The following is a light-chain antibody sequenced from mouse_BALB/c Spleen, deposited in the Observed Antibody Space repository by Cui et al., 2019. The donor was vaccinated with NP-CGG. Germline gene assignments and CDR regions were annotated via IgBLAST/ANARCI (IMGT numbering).Light chain of an antibody. V-gene: IGLV1*01. CDR3: ALWYSNHWV. CDR2: GTN. J-gene: IGLJ1*01. CDR1: TGAVTTSNN. Sequence: QAVVMQETAISSSPGETVTLSCRPSTGAVTTSNNANWVQEKPDHLFTGLIGGTNNRTPGVPARFSGSLIGDKAALTITGAQTEDEAMYFCALWYSNHWVFGGGTKLTVL.